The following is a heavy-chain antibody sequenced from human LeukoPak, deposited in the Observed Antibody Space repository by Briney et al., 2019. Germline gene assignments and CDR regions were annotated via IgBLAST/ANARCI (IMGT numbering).Heavy chain of an antibody. V-gene: IGHV4-39*01. Sequence: SETLSLTCIVSGGSISSSSYYWGWIRQPPGKGLEWIGSIYYSGSTYYNPSLKSRVTISVDTSKNQFSLKLSSVTAAGTAVYYCARLAARGIYYYYGMDVWGQGTTVTVSS. J-gene: IGHJ6*02. D-gene: IGHD6-6*01. CDR2: IYYSGST. CDR1: GGSISSSSYY. CDR3: ARLAARGIYYYYGMDV.